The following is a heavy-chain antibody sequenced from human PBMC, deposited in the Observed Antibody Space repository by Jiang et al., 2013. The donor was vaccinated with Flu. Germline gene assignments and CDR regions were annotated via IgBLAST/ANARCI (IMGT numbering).Heavy chain of an antibody. CDR3: AKGSGYSYGENWFDP. CDR1: GFTFDDYA. D-gene: IGHD5-18*01. CDR2: ISWNSGSI. V-gene: IGHV3-9*01. Sequence: VQLVESGGGLVQPGRSLRLSCAVSGFTFDDYAMHWVRQVPGKGLEWVSGISWNSGSIGYADSVKGRFTISRDSAKNSLYLQMNSLRAEDSALYYCAKGSGYSYGENWFDPWGQGTL. J-gene: IGHJ5*02.